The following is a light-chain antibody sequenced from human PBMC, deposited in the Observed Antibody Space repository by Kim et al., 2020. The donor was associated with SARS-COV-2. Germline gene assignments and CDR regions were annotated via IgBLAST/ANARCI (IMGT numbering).Light chain of an antibody. CDR1: SLRSYY. V-gene: IGLV3-19*01. Sequence: SSELTQDPAVSVAFVQTVRITCQRDSLRSYYASWYQQKPGQATVLFIYGKNNRPSGIPDRFSGSSSGNTASLTITGAQSEDEADYYCNSRDSSGNHWVFGGGTQLTVL. CDR3: NSRDSSGNHWV. J-gene: IGLJ3*02. CDR2: GKN.